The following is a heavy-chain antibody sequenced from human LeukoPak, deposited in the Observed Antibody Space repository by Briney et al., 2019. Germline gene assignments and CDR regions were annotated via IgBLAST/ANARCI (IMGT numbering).Heavy chain of an antibody. CDR1: GFTFSSYG. Sequence: GGSLRLSCAASGFTFSSYGMHWVRQAPGKGLEWVAVIWYDGSNKYYADSVKGRFTISRDNSKNTLYLQVNSLRAEDTALYYCAKVYSSGWSAFDYWGQGTLVTVSS. D-gene: IGHD6-19*01. CDR2: IWYDGSNK. J-gene: IGHJ4*02. V-gene: IGHV3-30*02. CDR3: AKVYSSGWSAFDY.